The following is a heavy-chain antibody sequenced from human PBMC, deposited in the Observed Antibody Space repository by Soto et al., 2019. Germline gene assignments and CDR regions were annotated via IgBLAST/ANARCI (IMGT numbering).Heavy chain of an antibody. V-gene: IGHV4-61*01. J-gene: IGHJ4*02. CDR1: GSSFKSGSYY. CDR2: VYYTGRT. Sequence: PSVTLPFTWTVCGSSFKSGSYYWSWVRQPPGKGLEWIGYVYYTGRTSYSPTLKSRVTISADTFKNQFSLILTSVAAAYTAVYYSARDYYYLNHWRQGSLVTFSS. D-gene: IGHD3-10*01. CDR3: ARDYYYLNH.